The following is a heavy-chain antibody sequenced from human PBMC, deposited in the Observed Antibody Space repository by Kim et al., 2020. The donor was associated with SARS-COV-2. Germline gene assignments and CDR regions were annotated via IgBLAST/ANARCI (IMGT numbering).Heavy chain of an antibody. CDR3: AREDIVVVPAAISLSSPDYYGMDV. J-gene: IGHJ6*02. Sequence: SETLSLTCAVYGGSFSGYYWSWIRQPPGKGLEWIGEINHSGSTNYNPCLKSRVTISVDTSKNQFSLKLSSVTAADTAVYYCAREDIVVVPAAISLSSPDYYGMDVWGQGTTVTVSS. D-gene: IGHD2-2*01. CDR1: GGSFSGYY. V-gene: IGHV4-34*01. CDR2: INHSGST.